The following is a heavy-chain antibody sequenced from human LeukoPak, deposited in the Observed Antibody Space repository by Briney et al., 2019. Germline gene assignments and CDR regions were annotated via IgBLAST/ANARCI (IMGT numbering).Heavy chain of an antibody. V-gene: IGHV4-59*01. D-gene: IGHD2-15*01. Sequence: SETLSLPCTVSGGFMSSYYWSCLRQSPGGGLEWLVYIYYSGTTNYRPSLKSRVTISVDTSKNQFSLQLSSVTAADTAVYYCARGIGCSRSGGSCYSAGFDYWGQGTLVTVSS. CDR1: GGFMSSYY. CDR3: ARGIGCSRSGGSCYSAGFDY. CDR2: IYYSGTT. J-gene: IGHJ4*02.